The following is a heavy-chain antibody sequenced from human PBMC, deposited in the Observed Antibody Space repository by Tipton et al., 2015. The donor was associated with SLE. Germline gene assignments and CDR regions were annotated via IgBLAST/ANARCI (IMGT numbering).Heavy chain of an antibody. CDR2: INHSGST. J-gene: IGHJ3*02. Sequence: TLSLTCAVYGGSFSGYYWSWIRQPPGKGLEWIGEINHSGSTNYNPSLKSRVTISVDTSKNQFSLKLSSVTAADTAVYYCARRFSYGYKGAFDIWGQGTMVTVSS. CDR1: GGSFSGYY. D-gene: IGHD5-18*01. CDR3: ARRFSYGYKGAFDI. V-gene: IGHV4-34*01.